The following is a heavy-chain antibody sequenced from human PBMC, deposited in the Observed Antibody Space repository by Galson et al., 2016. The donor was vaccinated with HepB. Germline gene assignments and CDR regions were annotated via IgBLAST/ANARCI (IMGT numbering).Heavy chain of an antibody. CDR1: GDSVSSSTAA. J-gene: IGHJ6*02. V-gene: IGHV6-1*01. CDR2: TYYRSKWYN. Sequence: CAISGDSVSSSTAAWIWIRQSPSRRLEWLGRTYYRSKWYNDYAVSVKSRITINPDTSKNQFSLQLSPVTPEDTAVYYCAREVRYSPSGGMDVWGQGTTVTVSS. CDR3: AREVRYSPSGGMDV. D-gene: IGHD2-21*01.